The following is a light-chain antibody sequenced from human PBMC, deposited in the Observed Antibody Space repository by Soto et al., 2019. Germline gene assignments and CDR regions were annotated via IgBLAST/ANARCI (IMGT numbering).Light chain of an antibody. CDR1: QSIGYS. CDR3: QQYNNWPAYS. Sequence: EIVLTQSPATLSLSPGEGATLSCRASQSIGYSLAWYQQKPGLAPRLLIFGASTRITGIPARFSGSGSGTEFTLTISSLQSDDFGVYYCQQYNNWPAYSFGQGTKLEIK. J-gene: IGKJ2*01. CDR2: GAS. V-gene: IGKV3-15*01.